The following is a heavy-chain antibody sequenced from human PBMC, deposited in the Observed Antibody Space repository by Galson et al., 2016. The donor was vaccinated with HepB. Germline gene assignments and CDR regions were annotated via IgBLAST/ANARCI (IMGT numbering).Heavy chain of an antibody. CDR1: GGSIRGSSHY. V-gene: IGHV4-39*01. CDR3: ARHGISKHFEY. CDR2: IYFSGNT. J-gene: IGHJ4*02. D-gene: IGHD1-26*01. Sequence: SETLSLTCNVSGGSIRGSSHYWGWVRQPPGRGLEWIGHIYFSGNTYYNPSLESRVTMSVDTSTNQFSLRLSSVTAADTAVYYCARHGISKHFEYWGQGTLITVSS.